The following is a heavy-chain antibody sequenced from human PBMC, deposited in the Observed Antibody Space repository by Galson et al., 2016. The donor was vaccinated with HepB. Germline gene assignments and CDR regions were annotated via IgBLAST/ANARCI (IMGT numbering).Heavy chain of an antibody. CDR1: GGSISTGRYF. J-gene: IGHJ4*02. V-gene: IGHV4-31*03. CDR2: IFYSGNT. CDR3: ARRSYSNHIDS. D-gene: IGHD5-12*01. Sequence: TLSLTCTVSGGSISTGRYFWTWIRQHPGKGLEWIGNIFYSGNTYYNPSLKSRVTMSIDTSKNQFSLKLTSVTAADTAVYFCARRSYSNHIDSWGQGTLVIVSS.